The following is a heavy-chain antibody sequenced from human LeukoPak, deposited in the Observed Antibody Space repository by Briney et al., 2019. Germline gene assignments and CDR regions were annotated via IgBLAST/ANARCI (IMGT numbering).Heavy chain of an antibody. V-gene: IGHV3-48*04. CDR2: ISGTSSNI. D-gene: IGHD3-10*01. CDR1: GFTFSSLS. CDR3: ARVSYYGSGSLNDY. J-gene: IGHJ4*02. Sequence: GGSLRLSCTASGFTFSSLSMNWVRQAPGKGLEWISYISGTSSNIYYADSVKGRFTISRDNAKNSLYLQMNSLRAEDTAVYYCARVSYYGSGSLNDYWGQGTLVTVSS.